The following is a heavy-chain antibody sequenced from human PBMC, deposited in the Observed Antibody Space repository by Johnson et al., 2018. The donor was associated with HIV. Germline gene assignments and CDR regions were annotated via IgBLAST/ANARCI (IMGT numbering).Heavy chain of an antibody. CDR2: IRSRGISI. D-gene: IGHD1-26*01. V-gene: IGHV3-11*04. CDR1: GFVFSDYH. Sequence: QVQLVESGGGLVKPGGSLRLSCVISGFVFSDYHMSWVRQAPGKGLVWISYIRSRGISIYYADSVKVRFTTSRDNSKNTLYLQMNSLRAEDTAVYYCARALEVGATTANEAFDIWGQGTMVTVSS. J-gene: IGHJ3*02. CDR3: ARALEVGATTANEAFDI.